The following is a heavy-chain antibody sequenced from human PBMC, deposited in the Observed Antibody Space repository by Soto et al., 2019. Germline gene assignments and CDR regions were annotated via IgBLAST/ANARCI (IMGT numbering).Heavy chain of an antibody. CDR1: GGSISIYY. J-gene: IGHJ4*02. CDR3: ARDQRIDGYNP. Sequence: ETLSLTCTVSGGSISIYYWSWIRQPPGKGLEWIGYIYYSGSTNYNPSLKSRVTISVDTSKNQFSLKLSSVTAADTAVYYCARDQRIDGYNPWGQGTLVTVSS. V-gene: IGHV4-59*01. D-gene: IGHD5-12*01. CDR2: IYYSGST.